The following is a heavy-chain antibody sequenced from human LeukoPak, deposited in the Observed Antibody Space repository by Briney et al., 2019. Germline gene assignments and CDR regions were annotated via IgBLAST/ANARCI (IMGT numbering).Heavy chain of an antibody. CDR1: GFTVSSNY. D-gene: IGHD6-13*01. CDR2: IYSGGST. Sequence: GGSLRLSCAASGFTVSSNYMSWVRQAPGKGLEWVLVIYSGGSTYYADSVKGRFTISRDNSKNTLYLQMNSPRAEDTAVYYCAGGGSGYSSSWGSYFDYWGQGTLVTVSS. J-gene: IGHJ4*02. CDR3: AGGGSGYSSSWGSYFDY. V-gene: IGHV3-66*01.